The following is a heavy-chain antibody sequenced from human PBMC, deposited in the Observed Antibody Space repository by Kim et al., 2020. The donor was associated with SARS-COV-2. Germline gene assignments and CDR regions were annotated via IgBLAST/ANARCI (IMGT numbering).Heavy chain of an antibody. J-gene: IGHJ4*02. CDR3: ATARGYYDSSGYYVFDY. D-gene: IGHD3-22*01. Sequence: GGSLRLSCAASGFSFSSYWMHWVRQVPGKGLLRVSRINSDGSGTGYADSAKGRFTISRDNAKNTLYLQMNSLRAEDTAVYYCATARGYYDSSGYYVFDYWGQGILVTVSS. CDR1: GFSFSSYW. CDR2: INSDGSGT. V-gene: IGHV3-74*01.